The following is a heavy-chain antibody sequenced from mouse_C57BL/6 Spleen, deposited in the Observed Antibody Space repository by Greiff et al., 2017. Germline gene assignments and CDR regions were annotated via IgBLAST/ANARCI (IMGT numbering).Heavy chain of an antibody. Sequence: VQLQQSGAELMKPGASVKLSCKATGYTFTGYWIAWVKQRPGHGLEWIGEILPGSGSTNYNEKFKGKATFTAVTSSNTAYMQLSSLTTEDSAIYYCARTTHYYDYDVFAYWGQGTLVTVSA. CDR1: GYTFTGYW. CDR2: ILPGSGST. J-gene: IGHJ3*01. V-gene: IGHV1-9*01. CDR3: ARTTHYYDYDVFAY. D-gene: IGHD2-4*01.